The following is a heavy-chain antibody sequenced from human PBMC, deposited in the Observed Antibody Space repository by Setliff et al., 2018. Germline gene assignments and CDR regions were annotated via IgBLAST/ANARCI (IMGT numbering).Heavy chain of an antibody. Sequence: ETLSLTCAVYGALLSGNSWHWVRQSPGKGLEWVSSISSSGSFQFYADSVKGRFTISRDNANNSVSLQMNSLRAEDSGVYYCTRALAEGSPAYWGQGTLVTVSS. CDR1: GALLSGNS. V-gene: IGHV3-21*01. D-gene: IGHD2-15*01. CDR3: TRALAEGSPAY. CDR2: ISSSGSFQ. J-gene: IGHJ4*02.